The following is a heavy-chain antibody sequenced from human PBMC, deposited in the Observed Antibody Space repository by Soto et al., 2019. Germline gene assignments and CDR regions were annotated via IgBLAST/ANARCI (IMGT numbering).Heavy chain of an antibody. V-gene: IGHV3-21*06. CDR1: EFTLSMYW. D-gene: IGHD4-17*01. J-gene: IGHJ3*01. CDR3: ARDLRGHYGP. Sequence: GGSLRLSCAASEFTLSMYWMIWVRQAPGKGXVXVXXXSXSXSXIXXXXSVKGRFTVSRDNANNLVFLQMNGLRPEDTAMYYCARDLRGHYGPWGQGTMVTVSS. CDR2: XSXSXSXI.